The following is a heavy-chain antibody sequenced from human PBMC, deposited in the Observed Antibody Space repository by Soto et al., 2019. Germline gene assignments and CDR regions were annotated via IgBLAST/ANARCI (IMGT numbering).Heavy chain of an antibody. V-gene: IGHV3-72*01. CDR2: AKTGPFGYAT. D-gene: IGHD6-13*01. CDR1: GFTFSDHF. Sequence: XGSLRLSCAASGFTFSDHFMDWVRQSPGKGLEWVGRAKTGPFGYATQYAASVNGRFTVSRDDSENSFYLLMNSLKVDDTAVYYCASPKSAGDALRARYFDFWGRGTLVTVSS. CDR3: ASPKSAGDALRARYFDF. J-gene: IGHJ2*01.